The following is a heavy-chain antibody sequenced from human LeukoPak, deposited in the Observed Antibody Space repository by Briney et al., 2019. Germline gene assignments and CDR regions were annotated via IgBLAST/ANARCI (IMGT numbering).Heavy chain of an antibody. CDR1: GYTFTGYY. D-gene: IGHD1-7*01. J-gene: IGHJ5*02. V-gene: IGHV1-2*02. Sequence: GASVKVSCKASGYTFTGYYMHWVRQAPGQGLEWMGWINPNSGGTNYAQKFQGRVTMTRDTSISTAYMELSRLRSDDTAVYYCARGITGTTLSWFDPWGQGTLVTVSS. CDR3: ARGITGTTLSWFDP. CDR2: INPNSGGT.